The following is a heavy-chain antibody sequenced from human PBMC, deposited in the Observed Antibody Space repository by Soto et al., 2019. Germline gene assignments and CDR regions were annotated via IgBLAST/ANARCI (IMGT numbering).Heavy chain of an antibody. CDR3: ANGFYESSSCTEYYYYGMYF. CDR2: IDPSDSYT. Sequence: PGESLKISCKGSGYSFTSYWISWVRQMPGKGLEWMGRIDPSDSYTNYSPSFQGHVTISADKSISTAYLQWSSLKASDTAMYYCANGFYESSSCTEYYYYGMYFWGQGTTVTVS. J-gene: IGHJ6*02. CDR1: GYSFTSYW. V-gene: IGHV5-10-1*01. D-gene: IGHD2-8*01.